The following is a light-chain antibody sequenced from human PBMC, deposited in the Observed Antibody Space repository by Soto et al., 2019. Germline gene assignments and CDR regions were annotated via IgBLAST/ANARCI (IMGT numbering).Light chain of an antibody. CDR2: AAS. CDR1: QGISNY. CDR3: QKYNSAPWT. Sequence: DIQMTQSPSSLSASVGDRVIITCRASQGISNYLAWYQQKPGKVPKLLIYAASTLQSGVPSRFSGSGSGTEFTLTITSLQPEDVATYYCQKYNSAPWTFGQGTKVEIK. V-gene: IGKV1-27*01. J-gene: IGKJ1*01.